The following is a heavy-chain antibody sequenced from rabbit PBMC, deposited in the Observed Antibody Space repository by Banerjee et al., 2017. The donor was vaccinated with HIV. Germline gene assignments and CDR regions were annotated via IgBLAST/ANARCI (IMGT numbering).Heavy chain of an antibody. CDR2: MNTISGDT. Sequence: QEQLEESGGDLVKPEGSLTLTCTASGFPFSNGYVMCWVRQAPGKGLEWIACMNTISGDTVYATWAKGRFTISKASWTTVTLQMTSLTAADTASYFCARGGVGSTGYTYAFDPWGPGTLVTVS. D-gene: IGHD1-1*01. V-gene: IGHV1S45*01. CDR3: ARGGVGSTGYTYAFDP. CDR1: GFPFSNGYV. J-gene: IGHJ2*01.